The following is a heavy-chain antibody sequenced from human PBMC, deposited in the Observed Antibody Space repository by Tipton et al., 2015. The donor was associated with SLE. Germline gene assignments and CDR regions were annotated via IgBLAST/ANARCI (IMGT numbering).Heavy chain of an antibody. CDR2: IGPTGDRT. CDR3: ARARLIAVAGRPYYMDV. D-gene: IGHD6-19*01. J-gene: IGHJ6*03. Sequence: QVQLVQSGPEVKKPGASVKVTCMASGHTFTNHYMHWVRQAPGQGLEWMGAIGPTGDRTSYAQKFQGRVTMTRDTSTSTVYMEMSSLKSEDTAVYYCARARLIAVAGRPYYMDVWGKGTTVTVSS. CDR1: GHTFTNHY. V-gene: IGHV1-46*01.